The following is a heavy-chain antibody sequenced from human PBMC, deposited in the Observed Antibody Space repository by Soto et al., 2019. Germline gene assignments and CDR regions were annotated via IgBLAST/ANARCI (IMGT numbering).Heavy chain of an antibody. CDR1: GYTLTELS. Sequence: QVQLVQSGAEVKKPGASVKVSCKVSGYTLTELSMHWVRQAPGKGLEWMGGFDPEDGETIYAQKFQGRVTMTEDTSTDTDYMELSSLRSEDTAVYYCATLYSGYDYPWPQPFDYWGQGTLVTVSS. CDR2: FDPEDGET. CDR3: ATLYSGYDYPWPQPFDY. D-gene: IGHD5-12*01. V-gene: IGHV1-24*01. J-gene: IGHJ4*02.